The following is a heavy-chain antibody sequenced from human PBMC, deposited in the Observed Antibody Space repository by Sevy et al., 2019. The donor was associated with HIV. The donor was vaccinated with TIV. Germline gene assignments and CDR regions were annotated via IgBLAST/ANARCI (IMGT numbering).Heavy chain of an antibody. CDR1: GFTFSSYS. CDR2: ISSSSSYI. D-gene: IGHD2-2*01. V-gene: IGHV3-21*01. J-gene: IGHJ4*02. Sequence: GGSLRLSCAASGFTFSSYSMNWVRQAPGKGLEWVSSISSSSSYIYYADSVKGRFTISRDNAKNSLYLQMNSLRAEDTAVYYCAREGCSSTSCYSDYWGQGTLVTDSS. CDR3: AREGCSSTSCYSDY.